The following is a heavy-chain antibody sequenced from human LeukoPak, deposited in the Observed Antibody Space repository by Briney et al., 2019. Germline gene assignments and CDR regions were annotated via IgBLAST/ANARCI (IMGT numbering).Heavy chain of an antibody. Sequence: PSETLSLTCTVSGGSISSGDYYWSWIRQPPGKGLEWIGYIYYSGSTYYNPSLKSRVTISVDTSKNQFSLRLSSVTAADTAVYYCARGDKYYYGSGSYLILDYWGQGTLVTVSS. CDR1: GGSISSGDYY. D-gene: IGHD3-10*01. J-gene: IGHJ4*02. CDR3: ARGDKYYYGSGSYLILDY. V-gene: IGHV4-30-4*01. CDR2: IYYSGST.